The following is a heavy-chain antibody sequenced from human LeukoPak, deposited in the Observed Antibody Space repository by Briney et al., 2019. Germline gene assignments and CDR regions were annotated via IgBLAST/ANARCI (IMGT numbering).Heavy chain of an antibody. CDR1: GFTFSSYW. CDR2: INSDGSST. D-gene: IGHD3-10*01. J-gene: IGHJ1*01. CDR3: AKELSRGPRAHLAEYFQH. Sequence: PGGSLRLSCAASGFTFSSYWMHWVRQAPGKGLVWVSRINSDGSSTSYADSVKGRFTISRDNAKNTLYLQMNSLRAEDTAVYYCAKELSRGPRAHLAEYFQHWGQGTLVTVSS. V-gene: IGHV3-74*01.